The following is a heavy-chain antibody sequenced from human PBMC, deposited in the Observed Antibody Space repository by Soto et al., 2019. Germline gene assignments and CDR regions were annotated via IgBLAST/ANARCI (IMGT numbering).Heavy chain of an antibody. D-gene: IGHD3-3*01. J-gene: IGHJ6*03. CDR2: IYYSGST. Sequence: TSETLSLTCTVSGGSISSYYCCWIRQPQGKGQEWIGYIYYSGSTNYNPSLKSRVTISVDTSKNQFSLKLSSVTAADTAVYYCARGHYDFWSGYKSDYYYYMDVWGKGTTVTVSS. CDR1: GGSISSYY. V-gene: IGHV4-59*01. CDR3: ARGHYDFWSGYKSDYYYYMDV.